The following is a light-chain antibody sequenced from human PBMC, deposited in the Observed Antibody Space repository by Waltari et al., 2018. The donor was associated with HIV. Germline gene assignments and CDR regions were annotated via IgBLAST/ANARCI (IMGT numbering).Light chain of an antibody. Sequence: CTGSSSDIGAYDSVSWFQQHPRNAPKLLLYEVTRRPSSVSDRFSGSRSGSTAFLTVTGLQPDDEATYFCSSYGDSLRVLFGGGTNVTVL. CDR1: SSDIGAYDS. CDR2: EVT. J-gene: IGLJ3*02. CDR3: SSYGDSLRVL. V-gene: IGLV2-8*01.